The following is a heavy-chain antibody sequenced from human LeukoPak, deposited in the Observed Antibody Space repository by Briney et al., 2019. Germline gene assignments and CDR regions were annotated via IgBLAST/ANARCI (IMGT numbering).Heavy chain of an antibody. V-gene: IGHV3-23*01. Sequence: GGSLRLSCAASGFTFAGHAMIWVRQAPGGGLEWVSSISGGGSNTDYADSGKGRFTISRDNSKNTLYLQMNSLRAEDTAVYYCAKATAVSAYYFDYWGQGTLVTVSS. CDR3: AKATAVSAYYFDY. CDR2: ISGGGSNT. CDR1: GFTFAGHA. D-gene: IGHD2-2*01. J-gene: IGHJ4*02.